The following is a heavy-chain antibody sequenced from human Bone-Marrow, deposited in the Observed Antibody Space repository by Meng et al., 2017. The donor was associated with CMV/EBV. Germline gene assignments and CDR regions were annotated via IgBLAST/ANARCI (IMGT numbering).Heavy chain of an antibody. Sequence: GGSLRLSCAASGFTFSSYDMHWVRQATGKGLEWVSAIGTAGDTYYPGSVKGRFTISRDNSKNTLYLQMNSLRAEDTAVYYCARDNSVVISVWDGMDVWGQGTTVTVSS. V-gene: IGHV3-13*01. J-gene: IGHJ6*02. CDR3: ARDNSVVISVWDGMDV. CDR1: GFTFSSYD. CDR2: IGTAGDT. D-gene: IGHD4-23*01.